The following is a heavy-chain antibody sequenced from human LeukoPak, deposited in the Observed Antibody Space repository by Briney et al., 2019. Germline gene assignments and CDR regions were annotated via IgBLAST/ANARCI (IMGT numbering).Heavy chain of an antibody. V-gene: IGHV3-30*18. J-gene: IGHJ4*02. CDR1: GFTFSSYG. Sequence: GVSLRLSCAASGFTFSSYGMHWVRQAPGKGLEWVAVISYDGSNKYYADSVKGRFTISRDNSKNTLYLQMNSLRAEDTAVYYCAKDNYYDSSGYLDYWGQGTLVTVSS. D-gene: IGHD3-22*01. CDR3: AKDNYYDSSGYLDY. CDR2: ISYDGSNK.